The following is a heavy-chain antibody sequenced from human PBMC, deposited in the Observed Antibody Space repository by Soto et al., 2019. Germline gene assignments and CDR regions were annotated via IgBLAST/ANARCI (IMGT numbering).Heavy chain of an antibody. V-gene: IGHV3-15*01. J-gene: IGHJ4*02. Sequence: EVQLLESGGGLVEPGGSLRLSCVASGFSFAKAWMGWVRQAPGEGLEWVCRIKSNTVAKTKSYAAPVRDRFTISRDDSKDTLYLHMNSLKTEDTAVYYCTKDRRLGGTSHHFDYWGQGTQVTVSS. CDR3: TKDRRLGGTSHHFDY. D-gene: IGHD1-26*01. CDR1: GFSFAKAW. CDR2: IKSNTVAKTK.